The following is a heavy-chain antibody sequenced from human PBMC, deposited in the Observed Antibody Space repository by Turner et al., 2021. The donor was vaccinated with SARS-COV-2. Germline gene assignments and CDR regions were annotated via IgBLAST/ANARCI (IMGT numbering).Heavy chain of an antibody. CDR2: IWYDGSNK. CDR3: ARDLFQDYGSGSYRLDY. D-gene: IGHD3-10*01. V-gene: IGHV3-33*01. J-gene: IGHJ4*02. CDR1: GCTFSSYG. Sequence: QVQLVEAGGGVVQPGRSLRLSCAASGCTFSSYGMHWVRQAPGKGLEWVAVIWYDGSNKYYADSVKGRFTISRDNSKNTLYLQMNSLRAEDTAVYYCARDLFQDYGSGSYRLDYWGQGTLVTVSS.